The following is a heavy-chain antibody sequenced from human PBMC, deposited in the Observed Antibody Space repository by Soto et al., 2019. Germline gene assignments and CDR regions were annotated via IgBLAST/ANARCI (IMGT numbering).Heavy chain of an antibody. V-gene: IGHV2-70*01. Sequence: SGPTLVNPTQTLTLTCTFSGFSLSTSGMCVSWIRQPPGKALEWLALIDWDDDKYYSTSLKTRLTISKDTSKNQVVLTITNMDPVDPATYYCARMNRKGSSSWSYYYYYYGMDVWGQGTTVTVSS. CDR3: ARMNRKGSSSWSYYYYYYGMDV. D-gene: IGHD6-13*01. CDR1: GFSLSTSGMC. CDR2: IDWDDDK. J-gene: IGHJ6*02.